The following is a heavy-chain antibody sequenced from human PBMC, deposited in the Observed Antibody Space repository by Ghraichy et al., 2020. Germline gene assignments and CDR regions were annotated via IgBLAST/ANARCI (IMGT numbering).Heavy chain of an antibody. Sequence: QTLSLTCTFSGFSLSTSGVGVGWIRQPPGKALEWLALIYWDDDKRYSPSLKSRLTITKDTSKNQVVLTMTNMDPVDTATYYCAHLLLYSYGAFFDYWGQGTLVTVSS. D-gene: IGHD5-18*01. CDR1: GFSLSTSGVG. CDR2: IYWDDDK. CDR3: AHLLLYSYGAFFDY. J-gene: IGHJ4*02. V-gene: IGHV2-5*02.